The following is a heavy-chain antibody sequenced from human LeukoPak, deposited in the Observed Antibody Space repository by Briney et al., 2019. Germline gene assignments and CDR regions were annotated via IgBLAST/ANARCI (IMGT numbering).Heavy chain of an antibody. V-gene: IGHV1-18*01. CDR3: ARHDCSSTSCYGNFDY. D-gene: IGHD2-2*01. CDR2: ISAYNGNT. J-gene: IGHJ4*02. Sequence: GASVRVSCKASGYTFTSYGISWVRQAPGQGLEWMGWISAYNGNTNYAQKLQGRVTMTTDTSTSTAYMELRSLRSDDTAVYYCARHDCSSTSCYGNFDYWGQGTLVTVFS. CDR1: GYTFTSYG.